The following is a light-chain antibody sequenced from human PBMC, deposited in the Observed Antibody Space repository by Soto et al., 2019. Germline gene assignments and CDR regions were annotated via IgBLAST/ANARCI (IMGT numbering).Light chain of an antibody. CDR1: QGIANF. CDR3: QQLNSFPTP. V-gene: IGKV1-9*01. CDR2: GAS. Sequence: IQLTQSPSTLSASVGDRVAISCRASQGIANFLAWYQQKPGKAPKLLIYGASTLQSGVPSRFSGSGSGTDFTLTISSLQPEDFATYYCQQLNSFPTPFDPGTKVDIK. J-gene: IGKJ3*01.